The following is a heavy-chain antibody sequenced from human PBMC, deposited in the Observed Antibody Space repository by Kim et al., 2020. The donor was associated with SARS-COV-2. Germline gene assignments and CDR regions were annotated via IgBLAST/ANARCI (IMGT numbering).Heavy chain of an antibody. CDR2: ISSSSSTI. V-gene: IGHV3-48*02. CDR1: AFTFSSYS. D-gene: IGHD1-26*01. CDR3: ASEVGAQDYYYYDMDV. J-gene: IGHJ6*02. Sequence: GGSLRLSCAASAFTFSSYSMNWVRQAPGKGLEWVSYISSSSSTIYYADSVKGRFTISRDNAKNSLYLQMNSLRDEDTAVYYCASEVGAQDYYYYDMDVWGQGTTVTVSS.